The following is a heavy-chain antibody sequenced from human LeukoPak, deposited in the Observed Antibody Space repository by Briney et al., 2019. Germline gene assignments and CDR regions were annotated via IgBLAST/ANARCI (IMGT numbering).Heavy chain of an antibody. CDR1: GGSISSSGYY. V-gene: IGHV4-39*01. D-gene: IGHD3-22*01. CDR3: ARHVTDSSVYLYFDY. CDR2: IYYTGST. J-gene: IGHJ4*02. Sequence: SETLSLTCTVSGGSISSSGYYWGWIRQPPGKGLEWIGSIYYTGSTYYNPSLKSRVTISIDTSNDQFSLKLRSVTAADTAVYYCARHVTDSSVYLYFDYWGQGTLVTVSS.